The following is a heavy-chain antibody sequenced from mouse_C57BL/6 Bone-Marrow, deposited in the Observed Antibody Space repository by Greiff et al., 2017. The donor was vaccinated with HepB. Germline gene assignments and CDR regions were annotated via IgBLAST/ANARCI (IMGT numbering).Heavy chain of an antibody. Sequence: QVQLKESGPELVKPGASVKISCKASGYAFSSSWMNWVKQRPGKGLEWIGRIYPGDGDTNYNGKFKGKATLTADKSSSTAYMQLSSLTSEDSAVYFCAREEPHYWGQGTTLTVSS. CDR2: IYPGDGDT. CDR1: GYAFSSSW. CDR3: AREEPHY. J-gene: IGHJ2*01. V-gene: IGHV1-82*01.